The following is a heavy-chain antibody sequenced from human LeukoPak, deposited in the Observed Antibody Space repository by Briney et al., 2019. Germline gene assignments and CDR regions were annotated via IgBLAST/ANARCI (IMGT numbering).Heavy chain of an antibody. CDR2: IYYSGST. CDR3: ARHYYDTSGYYYFDY. CDR1: GGSISAYY. Sequence: PSDTLSLTCNVSGGSISAYYWSWIRQPPGKGLEYMGYIYYSGSTDYNPSFKSRITISVDTSKNQFSLMLSSVTSADTAVYYCARHYYDTSGYYYFDYWGQGTLVTVSS. D-gene: IGHD3-22*01. J-gene: IGHJ4*02. V-gene: IGHV4-59*08.